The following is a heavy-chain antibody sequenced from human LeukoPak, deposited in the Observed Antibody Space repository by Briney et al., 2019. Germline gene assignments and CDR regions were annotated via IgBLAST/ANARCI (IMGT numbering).Heavy chain of an antibody. J-gene: IGHJ6*03. V-gene: IGHV3-21*01. CDR1: GFTFSSYS. D-gene: IGHD3-3*01. CDR3: ARPYYDFWSGYYAGGSHYYYYMDV. Sequence: VGSLRLSCAASGFTFSSYSMNWVRQAPGKGLEWVSSISSSSSYIYYADSVKGRFTISRDNAKNSLYLQMNSLRAEDTAVYYCARPYYDFWSGYYAGGSHYYYYMDVWGKGTTVTVSS. CDR2: ISSSSSYI.